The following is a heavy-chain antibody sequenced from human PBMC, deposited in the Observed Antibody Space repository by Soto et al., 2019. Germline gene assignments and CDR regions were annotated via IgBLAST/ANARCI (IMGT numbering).Heavy chain of an antibody. CDR3: AREWEYSGFDDDYYHYGMDV. CDR1: GYNLTSYG. V-gene: IGHV1-18*01. Sequence: QVQLMQSGAEVKKPGASVRVSCKASGYNLTSYGISWVRQAPGQGLEWMGWISPYNGNTNYAQKFQGRVTVTTDTSTSTAYMDLWSLRSDDTAVYYCAREWEYSGFDDDYYHYGMDVWGQGTTVTVSS. CDR2: ISPYNGNT. D-gene: IGHD5-12*01. J-gene: IGHJ6*02.